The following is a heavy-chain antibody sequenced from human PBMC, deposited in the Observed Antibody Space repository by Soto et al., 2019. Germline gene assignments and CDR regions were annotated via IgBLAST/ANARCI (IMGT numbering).Heavy chain of an antibody. D-gene: IGHD1-26*01. V-gene: IGHV4-34*01. Sequence: SETLSLTCAVYGWSFSGFAWSWIRQPPGKGLEWIWEINHSGSTTYNPSLKSRVTMSVDTPKKQFSLILSSVTAADTAVYYCEAMLIVGATPYYFEYWDEGNLVTVSS. CDR1: GWSFSGFA. J-gene: IGHJ4*01. CDR2: INHSGST. CDR3: EAMLIVGATPYYFEY.